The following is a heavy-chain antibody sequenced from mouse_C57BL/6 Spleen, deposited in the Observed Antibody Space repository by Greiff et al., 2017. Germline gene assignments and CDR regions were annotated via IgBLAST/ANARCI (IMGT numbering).Heavy chain of an antibody. J-gene: IGHJ1*03. CDR3: ASYGSREDWYFDV. V-gene: IGHV1-26*01. D-gene: IGHD1-1*01. CDR2: INPNNGGT. Sequence: EVQLQQSGPELVKPGASVKISCKASGYTFTDYYMNWVKQSHGKSLEWIGDINPNNGGTSYNQKFKGKATLTVDKSSSTAYMELRSLTSEDSAVYYCASYGSREDWYFDVWGTGTTVTVSS. CDR1: GYTFTDYY.